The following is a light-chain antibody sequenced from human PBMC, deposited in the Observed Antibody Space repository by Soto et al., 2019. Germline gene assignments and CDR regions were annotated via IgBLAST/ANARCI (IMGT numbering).Light chain of an antibody. CDR1: SSNIGAGYD. CDR2: GNS. CDR3: QSYDTSLSAYV. J-gene: IGLJ1*01. V-gene: IGLV1-40*01. Sequence: QSVLAQPPSVSGAPGQRVTIPCTGSSSNIGAGYDVHWYQQLPGTAPKLLIYGNSRRPSGVPDRFSGSKSGTSASLAITGLQAEDEADYYCQSYDTSLSAYVFGTGTKVTVL.